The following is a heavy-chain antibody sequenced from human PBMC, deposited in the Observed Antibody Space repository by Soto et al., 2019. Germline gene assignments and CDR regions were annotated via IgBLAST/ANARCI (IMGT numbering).Heavy chain of an antibody. CDR1: GESISSRAYY. Sequence: PSETLSLTCIVSGESISSRAYYWGWIRQPPGKGWVWIGSGYYSGRTYYTPSFKSQATITIHTSKNQSSLTLSPVTATDTAVYYCARQRTTVVTQAYFDHWGQGALVTVSS. V-gene: IGHV4-39*01. CDR2: GYYSGRT. CDR3: ARQRTTVVTQAYFDH. D-gene: IGHD2-21*02. J-gene: IGHJ4*02.